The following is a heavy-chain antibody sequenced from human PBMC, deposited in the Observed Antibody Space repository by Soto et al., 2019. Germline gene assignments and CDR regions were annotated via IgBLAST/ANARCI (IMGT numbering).Heavy chain of an antibody. CDR2: IYYSGST. V-gene: IGHV4-59*08. Sequence: SETKPLTCTVSGGSISSYYWSWIRQPQRKGLEWIGYIYYSGSTNYNPSLKSRVTISVDTSKNQFSLKLSSVTSADTSVYYCARTYYYGSGSYYRRGTYYMGFWGKGTTVTVSS. D-gene: IGHD3-10*01. CDR1: GGSISSYY. J-gene: IGHJ6*03. CDR3: ARTYYYGSGSYYRRGTYYMGF.